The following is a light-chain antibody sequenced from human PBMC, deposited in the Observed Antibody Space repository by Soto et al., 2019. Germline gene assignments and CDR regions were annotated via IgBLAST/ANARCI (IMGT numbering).Light chain of an antibody. V-gene: IGKV1-27*01. CDR2: AAS. CDR3: QKYDSAPPFT. J-gene: IGKJ3*01. Sequence: DIQMTQSPSSLSASAGDRVTITCRASQGISNYLAWYQQKPGKVPKLLIYAASTLQSGVPSRFSGNGSRTDFTLTISRLQPEDVATYYCQKYDSAPPFTFGPGTKVDI. CDR1: QGISNY.